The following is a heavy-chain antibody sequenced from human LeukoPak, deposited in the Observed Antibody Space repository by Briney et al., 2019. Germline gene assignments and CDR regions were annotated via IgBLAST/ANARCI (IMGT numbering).Heavy chain of an antibody. CDR3: ALGSTTGRHAFDI. Sequence: ASVKVSCKASGYTFTGYYMHWVRQAPGQGLERMGRINPNSGGTNYAQKFQGRVTMTRDTSISTAYMELRRLRSDDTAVYYCALGSTTGRHAFDIWGQGTMVTVSS. J-gene: IGHJ3*02. CDR1: GYTFTGYY. CDR2: INPNSGGT. V-gene: IGHV1-2*06. D-gene: IGHD1-26*01.